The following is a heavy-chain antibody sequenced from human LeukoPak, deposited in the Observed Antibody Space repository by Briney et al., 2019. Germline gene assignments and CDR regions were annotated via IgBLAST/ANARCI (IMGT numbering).Heavy chain of an antibody. D-gene: IGHD1-26*01. V-gene: IGHV3-48*03. CDR3: ARCGRGGSNSMPFLDY. CDR2: ISGGGETM. J-gene: IGHJ4*02. CDR1: GFTFSSYE. Sequence: PGGSLRLSCVASGFTFSSYEMNWVRQAPGKGLEWVSYISGGGETMFYVDPVKGRFTISRDNADNSLSLQMNSLRAEDTAVYYCARCGRGGSNSMPFLDYWGQGALVTVSS.